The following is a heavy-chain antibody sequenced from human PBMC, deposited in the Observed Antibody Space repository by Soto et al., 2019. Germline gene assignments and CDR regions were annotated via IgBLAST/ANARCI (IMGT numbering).Heavy chain of an antibody. CDR3: ARSFSGSYAAFEY. Sequence: LSLTCAVSGGSISSSNWWSWVRQPPGKGLEWIGEIYHSGSTNYNPSLKSRVTISVDKSKNQFSLKLSSVTAADTAVYYCARSFSGSYAAFEYWGQGTLVTVSS. CDR1: GGSISSSNW. CDR2: IYHSGST. J-gene: IGHJ4*02. D-gene: IGHD1-26*01. V-gene: IGHV4-4*02.